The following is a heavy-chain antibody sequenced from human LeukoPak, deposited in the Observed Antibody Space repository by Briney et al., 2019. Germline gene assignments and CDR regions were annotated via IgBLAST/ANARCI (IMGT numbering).Heavy chain of an antibody. Sequence: SVKVSCKASGGTFSSYAISWVRLAPGQGLEWMGWIIPICGTANYAQKFQGRVTITTDDSTSTAYMELSSLRSVDTAVYYCARSVSAAYYCDSSGYWDCFDYWGQGTLVTVSS. J-gene: IGHJ4*02. D-gene: IGHD3-22*01. CDR2: IIPICGTA. CDR1: GGTFSSYA. CDR3: ARSVSAAYYCDSSGYWDCFDY. V-gene: IGHV1-69*05.